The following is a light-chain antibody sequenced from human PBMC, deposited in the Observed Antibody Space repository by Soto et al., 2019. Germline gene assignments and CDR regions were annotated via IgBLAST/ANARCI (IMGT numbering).Light chain of an antibody. CDR3: YTYPSSSNYV. V-gene: IGLV2-14*01. CDR1: SSDVGGYNS. J-gene: IGLJ1*01. CDR2: DVT. Sequence: QSALTQPASVSGSPGQSSTISCTGTSSDVGGYNSVSWYQQHPDKAPKLMIYDVTNRPSGVSNRFSGSKSGNTATLTIAGLQAEDEADYYCYTYPSSSNYVFGTGTKLTVL.